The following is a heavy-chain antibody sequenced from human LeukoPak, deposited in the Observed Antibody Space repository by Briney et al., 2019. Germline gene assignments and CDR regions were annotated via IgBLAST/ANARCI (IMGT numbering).Heavy chain of an antibody. Sequence: GGSLRLSCSVSGFTFGNYAMHWVRQAPGKGLDWVSLISGDGGSTYYADSVKGRFTISRDNSKNSLYLQMNSLRTEDTALYYCAKSEAVYGYGKLYYYYYYMDVWGTGATVTVSS. CDR1: GFTFGNYA. CDR2: ISGDGGST. CDR3: AKSEAVYGYGKLYYYYYYMDV. D-gene: IGHD5-18*01. V-gene: IGHV3-43*02. J-gene: IGHJ6*03.